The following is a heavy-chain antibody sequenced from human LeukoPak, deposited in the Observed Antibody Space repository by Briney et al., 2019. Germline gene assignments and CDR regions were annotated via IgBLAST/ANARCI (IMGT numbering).Heavy chain of an antibody. D-gene: IGHD6-13*01. CDR3: ARGKAAAGTSYSAGMDV. CDR2: IYHSGST. Sequence: PSATLSLTCAVSGGSISSSNWWSRVRQPPGKGLEWIGEIYHSGSTSYNPSLKSRVTISVDKSKNQFSLKLSSVTAADTAVYYCARGKAAAGTSYSAGMDVWGQGTTVTVSS. V-gene: IGHV4-4*02. CDR1: GGSISSSNW. J-gene: IGHJ6*02.